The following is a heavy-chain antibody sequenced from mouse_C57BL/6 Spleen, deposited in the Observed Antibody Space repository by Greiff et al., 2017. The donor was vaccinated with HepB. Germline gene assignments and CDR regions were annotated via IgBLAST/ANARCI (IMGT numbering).Heavy chain of an antibody. J-gene: IGHJ4*01. V-gene: IGHV1-54*01. D-gene: IGHD4-1*01. Sequence: VQRVESGAELVRPGTSVKVSCKASGYAFTNYLIEWVKQRPGQGLEWIGVINPGSGGTNYNEKFKGKATLTADKSSSTAYMQLSSLTSEDSAVYFCASGPNFYYAMDYWGQGTSVTVSS. CDR3: ASGPNFYYAMDY. CDR1: GYAFTNYL. CDR2: INPGSGGT.